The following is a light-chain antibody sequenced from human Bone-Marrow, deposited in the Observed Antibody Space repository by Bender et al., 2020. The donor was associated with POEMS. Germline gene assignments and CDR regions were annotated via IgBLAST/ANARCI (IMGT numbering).Light chain of an antibody. J-gene: IGLJ2*01. V-gene: IGLV1-47*01. CDR2: RNV. CDR1: SSNIGTHD. CDR3: SAYAGSNNLL. Sequence: QSVLTQPPSVSAPPGQRVTISCSGSSSNIGTHDVYWYRQLPGTAPKLLIHRNVQRPSGVPARFSGSKSGSTASLTVSGLQAEDEADYYCSAYAGSNNLLFGGGTKLTVL.